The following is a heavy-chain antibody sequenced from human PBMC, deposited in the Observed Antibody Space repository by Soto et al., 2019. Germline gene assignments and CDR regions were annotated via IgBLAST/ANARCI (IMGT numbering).Heavy chain of an antibody. CDR1: GGSISSSSYY. Sequence: SETLSLTCTVSGGSISSSSYYWGWIRQPPGKGLEWIGSIYYSGSTYYNPSLKSRVTISVDTSKNQFSLKLSSVTAADTAVYYCARSAASFGGASYLGAWGQGTLVTVSS. CDR3: ARSAASFGGASYLGA. V-gene: IGHV4-39*01. CDR2: IYYSGST. D-gene: IGHD1-26*01. J-gene: IGHJ5*02.